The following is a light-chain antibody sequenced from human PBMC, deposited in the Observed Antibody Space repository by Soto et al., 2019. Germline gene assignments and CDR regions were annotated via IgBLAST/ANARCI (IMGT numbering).Light chain of an antibody. Sequence: DIQMTQSPSTLSASVGDRVTITCRASQSISTYLAWYQQKPGRAPKLLIYDASGLEGGVPSRFSGSRSGTEFTLTISSLQPDDFATYYCQQYQTFGQGTKVDI. J-gene: IGKJ1*01. V-gene: IGKV1-5*01. CDR2: DAS. CDR3: QQYQT. CDR1: QSISTY.